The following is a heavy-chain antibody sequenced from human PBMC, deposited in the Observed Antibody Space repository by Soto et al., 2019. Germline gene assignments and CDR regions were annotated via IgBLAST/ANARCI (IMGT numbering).Heavy chain of an antibody. CDR2: ITSTGGAT. CDR3: ARGLFRSPTDRDAFDI. J-gene: IGHJ3*02. V-gene: IGHV3-23*01. CDR1: GFTFTSSA. Sequence: EVQLLESGGDLVQPGGSLRLSCAASGFTFTSSAMSWVRQAPGKGLEWVSTITSTGGATYYTESVKGRFTISRDNSRNTLYLQMNTLRAEDTAVYYCARGLFRSPTDRDAFDIWGQGTMVTVSS.